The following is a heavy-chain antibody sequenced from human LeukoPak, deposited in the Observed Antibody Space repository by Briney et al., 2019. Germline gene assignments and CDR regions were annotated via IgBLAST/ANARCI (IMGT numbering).Heavy chain of an antibody. CDR3: TRSVRNGHIDY. V-gene: IGHV1-8*01. CDR1: GYTFTSYD. CDR2: MNPNSGNT. D-gene: IGHD2-21*01. Sequence: ASVKVSCKASGYTFTSYDINWVRQATGQGLEWMGWMNPNSGNTGYAQKFQGRVTMTRCTSISTAYMELSSLRFEDTAVYYCTRSVRNGHIDYWGQGTLVTVSS. J-gene: IGHJ4*02.